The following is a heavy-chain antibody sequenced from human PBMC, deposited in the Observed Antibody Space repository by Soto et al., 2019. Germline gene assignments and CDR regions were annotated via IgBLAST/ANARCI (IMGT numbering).Heavy chain of an antibody. J-gene: IGHJ1*01. CDR2: INAGNGNT. CDR1: GYTFTSYA. D-gene: IGHD3-3*01. Sequence: QVQLVQSGAEVKKPGASVKVSCKASGYTFTSYAMHWVRQAPGQRLEWMGWINAGNGNTKYSQKFQGRVTITRDTSASTAYMERSSLRSEDTAVYYCARVWSGSPEYFQHWGQGTLVTVSS. CDR3: ARVWSGSPEYFQH. V-gene: IGHV1-3*01.